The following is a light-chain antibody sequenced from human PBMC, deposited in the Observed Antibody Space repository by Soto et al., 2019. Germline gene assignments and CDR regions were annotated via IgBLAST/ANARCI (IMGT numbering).Light chain of an antibody. Sequence: DFQMTQSPSTLSASVGDRVTITCRASQNIRSWLAWFQQKPGKAPKLLIYDASSLESVVPRRFSGSGSGTDFPLTISSQQADVVSYYYRQQDHSYWTFGEGTKVEMK. J-gene: IGKJ1*01. V-gene: IGKV1-5*01. CDR3: QQDHSYWT. CDR1: QNIRSW. CDR2: DAS.